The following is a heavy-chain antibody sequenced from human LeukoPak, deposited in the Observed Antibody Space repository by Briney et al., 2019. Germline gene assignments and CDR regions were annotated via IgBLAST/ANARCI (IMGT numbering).Heavy chain of an antibody. CDR3: ARGYYDILTGYYPFDY. CDR1: GGSVSSGSYY. V-gene: IGHV4-61*01. D-gene: IGHD3-9*01. Sequence: SETLSLTWTVSGGSVSSGSYYWSWIRQRPGKGLEWIGYIYYSGSTNYNPSLKSRVTISVDTSKNQFSLKLSSVTAADTAVYYCARGYYDILTGYYPFDYWGQGTLVTVSS. CDR2: IYYSGST. J-gene: IGHJ4*02.